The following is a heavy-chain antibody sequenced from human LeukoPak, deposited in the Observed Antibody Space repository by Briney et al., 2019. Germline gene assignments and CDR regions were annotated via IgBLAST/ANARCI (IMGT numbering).Heavy chain of an antibody. D-gene: IGHD4-23*01. Sequence: PGRSLRLSCAASGFTFSSYAMHWVRQAPGKGLEWVAVISYDGSNKYYADSVKGRFTISRDNSKNTLYLQMNSLRAEDTAVYYCARDYGGRSGYYYGMDVWAQGTTVTVSS. J-gene: IGHJ6*02. CDR2: ISYDGSNK. V-gene: IGHV3-30-3*01. CDR3: ARDYGGRSGYYYGMDV. CDR1: GFTFSSYA.